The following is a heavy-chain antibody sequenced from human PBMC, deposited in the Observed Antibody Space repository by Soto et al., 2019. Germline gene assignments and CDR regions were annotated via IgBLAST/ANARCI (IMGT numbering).Heavy chain of an antibody. Sequence: SETLSLTCAVSGGSISSSNWWSWVRQPPGKGLEWIGEIYHSGSTNYNPSLKSRVNISVDKSKNQFSLNLSSVTAADTAVYYCARAGYCSGNSCYSHYYYGMDVWGQGTTVTVSS. CDR1: GGSISSSNW. CDR2: IYHSGST. J-gene: IGHJ6*02. D-gene: IGHD2-2*02. CDR3: ARAGYCSGNSCYSHYYYGMDV. V-gene: IGHV4-4*02.